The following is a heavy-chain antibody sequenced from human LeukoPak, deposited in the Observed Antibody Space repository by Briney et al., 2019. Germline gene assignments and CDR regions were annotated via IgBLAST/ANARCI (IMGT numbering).Heavy chain of an antibody. V-gene: IGHV1-45*02. J-gene: IGHJ4*02. CDR2: ITLFNGNT. Sequence: GSSVKVSCKASGYTFTYRYLHWVRQAPGQALEWMGWITLFNGNTNYAQKFQDRVTITRDRSMSTAYMELSSLRSEDTAMYYCATGPKGGFDYWGQGTLVTVSS. CDR1: GYTFTYRY. CDR3: ATGPKGGFDY. D-gene: IGHD3-16*01.